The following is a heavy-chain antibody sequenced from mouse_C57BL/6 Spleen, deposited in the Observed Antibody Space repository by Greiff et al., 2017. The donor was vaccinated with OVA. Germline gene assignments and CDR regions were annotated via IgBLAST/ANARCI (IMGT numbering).Heavy chain of an antibody. CDR1: GYTFTSYW. CDR2: IHPNSGST. V-gene: IGHV1-64*01. J-gene: IGHJ2*01. D-gene: IGHD4-1*01. Sequence: VQLQQSGAELVKPGASVKLSCKASGYTFTSYWMHWVKQRPGQGLEWIGMIHPNSGSTNYNEKFKSKATLTVDKSSSTAYMQLSSLTSEDSAVYYCARYPNWDGFDYWGQGTTLTVSS. CDR3: ARYPNWDGFDY.